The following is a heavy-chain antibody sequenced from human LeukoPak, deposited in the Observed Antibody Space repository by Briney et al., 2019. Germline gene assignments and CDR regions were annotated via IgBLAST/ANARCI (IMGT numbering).Heavy chain of an antibody. CDR2: IYSGGST. CDR1: GFTVSSNY. CDR3: ARDYYDSSGRNSFDY. Sequence: GGSLRLSCAASGFTVSSNYMSWVRQAPGKGLEWVSVIYSGGSTYYADSVKGRFTISRDNSKNTLYLQMNSLRAEDSAVYYWARDYYDSSGRNSFDYWGQGTLVTVSS. D-gene: IGHD3-22*01. V-gene: IGHV3-53*01. J-gene: IGHJ4*02.